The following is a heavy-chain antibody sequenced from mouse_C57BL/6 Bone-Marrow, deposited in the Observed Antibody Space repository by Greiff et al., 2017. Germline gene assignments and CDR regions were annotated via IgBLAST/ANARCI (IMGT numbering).Heavy chain of an antibody. CDR3: ARGYYYGSRHSRDYYAMDY. CDR2: IDPANGNT. J-gene: IGHJ4*01. Sequence: VQLQQSVAELVRPGASVKLSCTASGFNIKNTYMHWVKQRPEQGLEWIGRIDPANGNTKYAPKFQGKATITADTSSNTAYLQLSSLTSEGTAIYYCARGYYYGSRHSRDYYAMDYWGQGTSVTVSS. CDR1: GFNIKNTY. V-gene: IGHV14-3*01. D-gene: IGHD1-1*01.